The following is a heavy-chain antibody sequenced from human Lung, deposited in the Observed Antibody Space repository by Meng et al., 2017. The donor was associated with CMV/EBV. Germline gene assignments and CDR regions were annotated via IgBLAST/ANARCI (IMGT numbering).Heavy chain of an antibody. Sequence: GESLKISCAASEFSFSNYAMSWVRQAPGRGLAWVSAITASGGSTYYADSVKGRFTVSRDNSKNTLYLQMNSLRAEDTALYYCAKAFSASWYREYYDVWGQGTXVTVSS. CDR3: AKAFSASWYREYYDV. CDR1: EFSFSNYA. V-gene: IGHV3-23*01. D-gene: IGHD6-13*01. CDR2: ITASGGST. J-gene: IGHJ4*01.